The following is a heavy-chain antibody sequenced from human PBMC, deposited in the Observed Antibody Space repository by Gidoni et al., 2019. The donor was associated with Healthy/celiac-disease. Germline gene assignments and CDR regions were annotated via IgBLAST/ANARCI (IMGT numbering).Heavy chain of an antibody. CDR3: ARDYYDSSGYYTFDY. V-gene: IGHV3-30-3*01. CDR2: RSYDGSNK. J-gene: IGHJ4*02. Sequence: QVQLVESGGGVVQPGRSLRLSCAASGFTFSSYAMHWVRQAPGKGLEWVAVRSYDGSNKYYADSVKGRFTISRDNSKNTLYLQMNSLRAEDTAVYYCARDYYDSSGYYTFDYWGQGTLVTVSS. CDR1: GFTFSSYA. D-gene: IGHD3-22*01.